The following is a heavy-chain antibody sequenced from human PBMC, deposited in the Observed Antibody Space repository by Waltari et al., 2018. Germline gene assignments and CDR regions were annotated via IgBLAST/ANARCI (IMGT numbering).Heavy chain of an antibody. CDR1: GYSFTSYW. J-gene: IGHJ5*02. Sequence: EVQLVQSGAEVHKPGESLKISCKGSGYSFTSYWIGWVRQVTGKGLEWMGIIYPCDSDTRYSPSFQGQVTISADKSISTAYLQWSSLKASDTAMYYCARLYDYGDYGAGYNWFDPWGQGTLVTVSS. V-gene: IGHV5-51*03. D-gene: IGHD4-17*01. CDR3: ARLYDYGDYGAGYNWFDP. CDR2: IYPCDSDT.